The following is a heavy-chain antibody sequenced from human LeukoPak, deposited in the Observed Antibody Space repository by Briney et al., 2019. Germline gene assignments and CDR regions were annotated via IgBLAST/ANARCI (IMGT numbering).Heavy chain of an antibody. V-gene: IGHV3-53*01. J-gene: IGHJ4*02. CDR2: IYSDNT. CDR1: GFTVSSNS. Sequence: GGSLRLSCTVSGFTVSSNSMSWVRQAPGKGLEWVSFIYSDNTHYSDSVKGRFTISRDNSQNTLYLQMNSLRAEDTAVYYCAKAGYYYDSSGYSGPYYFDYWGQGTLVTVSS. CDR3: AKAGYYYDSSGYSGPYYFDY. D-gene: IGHD3-22*01.